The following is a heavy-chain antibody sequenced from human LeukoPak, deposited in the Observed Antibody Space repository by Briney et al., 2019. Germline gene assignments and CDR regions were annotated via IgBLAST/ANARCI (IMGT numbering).Heavy chain of an antibody. Sequence: GGSLRLSCAASGFTFNSYWMGWVRQAPGKGLEWVSYISSSGSTIYYADSVKGRFTISRDNAKNSLYLQMNSLRAEDTAVYYCARARWLQSAADYWGQGTLVTVSS. J-gene: IGHJ4*02. CDR3: ARARWLQSAADY. D-gene: IGHD5-24*01. V-gene: IGHV3-11*01. CDR1: GFTFNSYW. CDR2: ISSSGSTI.